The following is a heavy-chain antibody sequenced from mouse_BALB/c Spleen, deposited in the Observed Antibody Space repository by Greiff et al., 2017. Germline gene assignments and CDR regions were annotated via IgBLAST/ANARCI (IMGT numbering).Heavy chain of an antibody. CDR2: IYWDDDK. D-gene: IGHD1-1*01. J-gene: IGHJ1*01. Sequence: QVQLKESGPGILQPSQTLSLTCSFSGFSLSTSGMGVSWIRQPSGKGLEWLAHIYWDDDKRYNPSLKSRLTISKDTSRNHVFLKITSVDTADTATYYCARIDYYGSSYWYFDVWGAGTTVTVSS. CDR3: ARIDYYGSSYWYFDV. CDR1: GFSLSTSGMG. V-gene: IGHV8-12*01.